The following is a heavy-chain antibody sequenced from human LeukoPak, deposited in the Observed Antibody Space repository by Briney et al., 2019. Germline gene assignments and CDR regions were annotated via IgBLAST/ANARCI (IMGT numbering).Heavy chain of an antibody. D-gene: IGHD1-7*01. CDR3: AKPFYNGNYFYYFDY. V-gene: IGHV3-23*01. CDR2: IGGSGDTS. Sequence: PGGSLRLSCAASGFTFSSYATNWVRQAPGKGLEWVSTIGGSGDTSYYADSVKGRFTISRDNSKSTLFMQINSLRAEDTAIYYCAKPFYNGNYFYYFDYWGQGTLVTVSS. J-gene: IGHJ4*02. CDR1: GFTFSSYA.